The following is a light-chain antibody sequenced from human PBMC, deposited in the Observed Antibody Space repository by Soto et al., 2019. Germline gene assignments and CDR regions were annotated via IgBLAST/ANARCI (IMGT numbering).Light chain of an antibody. Sequence: ETLMTQPPATLSASPGERVTLSCRARQNINFNLAWYQQKPGQAPRVLIYGASSRASGIPDRFSGSWSGTDCTVTVSRLEHDDFAFYYCQQYHNWPPLTFGGATRVEIK. CDR1: QNINFN. J-gene: IGKJ4*01. V-gene: IGKV3D-15*01. CDR3: QQYHNWPPLT. CDR2: GAS.